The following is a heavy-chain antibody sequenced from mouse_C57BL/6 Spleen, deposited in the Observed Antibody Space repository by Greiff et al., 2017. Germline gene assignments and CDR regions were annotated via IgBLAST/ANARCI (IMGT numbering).Heavy chain of an antibody. Sequence: QVQLQQSGAELVKPGASVKMSCKASGYTFTSYWITWVKQRPGQGLAWIGDIYPGSGSTNYNEKFKSKATLTVDTSSSTAYMQLSSLTSEDSAVYYCARGITTVVARGYAMDYWGQGTSVTVSS. V-gene: IGHV1-55*01. D-gene: IGHD1-1*01. J-gene: IGHJ4*01. CDR2: IYPGSGST. CDR1: GYTFTSYW. CDR3: ARGITTVVARGYAMDY.